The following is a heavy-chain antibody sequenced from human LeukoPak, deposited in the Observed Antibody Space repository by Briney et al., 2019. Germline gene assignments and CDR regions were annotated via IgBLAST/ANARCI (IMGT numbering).Heavy chain of an antibody. CDR3: ARHCPYDNAGFQDDFDI. J-gene: IGHJ3*02. D-gene: IGHD3-22*01. V-gene: IGHV4-59*08. CDR2: ILNSGRI. CDR1: GGSISSYY. Sequence: SETLSLTCTLSGGSISSYYWSWIRQPPGKGLGWLAYILNSGRINYTPSLKSRLTISLDTSRTQFSLTVKSVTAADTAVYYCARHCPYDNAGFQDDFDIWGQGTMVTVSS.